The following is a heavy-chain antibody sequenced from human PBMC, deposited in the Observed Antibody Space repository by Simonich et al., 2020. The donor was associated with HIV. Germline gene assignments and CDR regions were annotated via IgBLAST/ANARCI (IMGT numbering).Heavy chain of an antibody. V-gene: IGHV4-34*01. D-gene: IGHD2-21*02. CDR1: GGSFSGYY. CDR3: AGCGGDCYHFDY. J-gene: IGHJ4*02. CDR2: INHRGST. Sequence: QVQLQQWGAGLLKPSGTLSLTCAVYGGSFSGYYWGWVRQPPGKGREGIGEINHRGSTNYNPSLKNRVTMSGVTSKNQVSLKLGSVTAADTAVYYCAGCGGDCYHFDYWGQGTLVTVSS.